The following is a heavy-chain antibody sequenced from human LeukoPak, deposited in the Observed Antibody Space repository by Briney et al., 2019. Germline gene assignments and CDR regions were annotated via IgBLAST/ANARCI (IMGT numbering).Heavy chain of an antibody. Sequence: KPSETLSLTCTVSGGSISSSSYYWGWIRQPPGKGLEWIGSIYYSGSTYYNPSLKSRVTISVDTSKNQFSLKLSSVTAADTAVYYCARLPRITMVQGVYYYYYYMDVWGKGTTVTVSS. J-gene: IGHJ6*03. CDR2: IYYSGST. CDR1: GGSISSSSYY. V-gene: IGHV4-39*01. D-gene: IGHD3-10*01. CDR3: ARLPRITMVQGVYYYYYYMDV.